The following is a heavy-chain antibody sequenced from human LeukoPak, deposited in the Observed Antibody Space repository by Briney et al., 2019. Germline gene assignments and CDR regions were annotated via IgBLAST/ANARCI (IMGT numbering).Heavy chain of an antibody. Sequence: SVKVSCKASGYTFTSYGISWVRQAPGQGLEWMGGIIPIFGTANYAQKFQGRVTITADESTSTAYMELSSLRSEDTAVYYCARGRYSSGWYSYWGQGTLVTVSS. J-gene: IGHJ4*02. CDR2: IIPIFGTA. CDR3: ARGRYSSGWYSY. V-gene: IGHV1-69*13. D-gene: IGHD6-19*01. CDR1: GYTFTSYG.